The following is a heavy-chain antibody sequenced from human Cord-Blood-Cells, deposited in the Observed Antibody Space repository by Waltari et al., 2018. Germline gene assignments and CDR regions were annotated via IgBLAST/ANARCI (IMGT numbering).Heavy chain of an antibody. Sequence: QVQLVQSGAEVKKPGASVKVSCKASGYTFTSYYMHWVRQAPGQGLEWMGIINPSGGSTSYAQKFQGRVTMTRDTSTSTVYMELSSLRSEDTAVYYCARDLVGLEWELHDAFDIWGQGTMVTVSS. J-gene: IGHJ3*02. CDR1: GYTFTSYY. CDR3: ARDLVGLEWELHDAFDI. D-gene: IGHD1-26*01. CDR2: INPSGGST. V-gene: IGHV1-46*01.